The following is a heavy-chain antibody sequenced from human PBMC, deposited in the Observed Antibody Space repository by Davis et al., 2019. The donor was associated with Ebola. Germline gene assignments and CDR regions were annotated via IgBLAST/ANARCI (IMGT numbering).Heavy chain of an antibody. CDR3: ARHVVLRWHQFDY. CDR1: GGSISSGGYY. CDR2: IYYSGST. V-gene: IGHV4-39*01. Sequence: MPSETLSLTCTVSGGSISSGGYYWSWIRQPPGKGLEWIGSIYYSGSTYYNPSLKSRVTISVDTSKNQFSLKLSSVTAADTAVYYCARHVVLRWHQFDYWGQGTLVTVSS. D-gene: IGHD4-23*01. J-gene: IGHJ4*02.